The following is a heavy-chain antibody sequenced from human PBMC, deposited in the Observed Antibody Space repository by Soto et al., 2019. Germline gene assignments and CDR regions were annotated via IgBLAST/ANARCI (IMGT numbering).Heavy chain of an antibody. D-gene: IGHD6-6*01. CDR3: AKVAGVGIEARRYFDY. Sequence: LRLSCAASGFTFSSYGMHWVRQAPGKGLEWVAVISYDGSNKYYADSVKGRFTISRDNSKNTLYLQMNSLRVEDTAVYYCAKVAGVGIEARRYFDYWGQGTLVTVSS. CDR2: ISYDGSNK. J-gene: IGHJ4*02. V-gene: IGHV3-30*18. CDR1: GFTFSSYG.